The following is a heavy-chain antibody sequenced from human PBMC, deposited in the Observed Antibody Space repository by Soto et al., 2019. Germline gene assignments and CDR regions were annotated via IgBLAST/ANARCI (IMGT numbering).Heavy chain of an antibody. D-gene: IGHD3-22*01. Sequence: VQLVETGGGLIQPGGSLRLSCAASGFTVRSNYMGWVRQAPGKGLEWVSVIYSGGTTYYADSVKGRFTISRDSSKHMVFLQMNSLRAEDTAVYYCARPYYYDSSGYPTAFDMWGRGTKVTVSS. CDR3: ARPYYYDSSGYPTAFDM. CDR1: GFTVRSNY. V-gene: IGHV3-53*02. J-gene: IGHJ3*02. CDR2: IYSGGTT.